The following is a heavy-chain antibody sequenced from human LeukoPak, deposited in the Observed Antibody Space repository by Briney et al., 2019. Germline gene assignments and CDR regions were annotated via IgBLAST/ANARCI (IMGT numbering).Heavy chain of an antibody. Sequence: GGSLRLSCAASGFTFSSYAMSWVRQAPGKGLEWVSVISGSGGSTYYADSVKGRFTISRDNAKNTLYLQMNSLRAEDAALYYCAKLAPLDGDYDYWGQGTLVTVSS. J-gene: IGHJ4*02. CDR2: ISGSGGST. D-gene: IGHD4-17*01. CDR3: AKLAPLDGDYDY. CDR1: GFTFSSYA. V-gene: IGHV3-23*01.